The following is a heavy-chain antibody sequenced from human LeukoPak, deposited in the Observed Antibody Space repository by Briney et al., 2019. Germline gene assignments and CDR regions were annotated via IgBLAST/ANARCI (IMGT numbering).Heavy chain of an antibody. CDR1: GFTFSNAR. V-gene: IGHV3-15*07. J-gene: IGHJ4*02. Sequence: GGSLRLSCAASGFTFSNARMNWVRQAPGKGLEWVGRIKSKPDGGTTDYAAPVKGRFTISRDDSKNTVYLQISSLKTEDTAVYYCATGSWNYRSLDYWGQGTLVTVSS. CDR3: ATGSWNYRSLDY. D-gene: IGHD1-7*01. CDR2: IKSKPDGGTT.